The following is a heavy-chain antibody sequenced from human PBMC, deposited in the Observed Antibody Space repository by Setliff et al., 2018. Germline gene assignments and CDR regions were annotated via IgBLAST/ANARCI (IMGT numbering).Heavy chain of an antibody. D-gene: IGHD1-26*01. V-gene: IGHV4-38-2*01. CDR1: DYSITNNYY. CDR3: ARQPTGTYQWTFDS. J-gene: IGHJ4*02. Sequence: SETLSLTCAVSDYSITNNYYWGWIRQAPGKGLEWIGTAHQSGTTFYNPSLKGRVTMSVDTSKSQSSLKLNSVTATDTAVYYCARQPTGTYQWTFDSWGQGTLVTVSS. CDR2: AHQSGTT.